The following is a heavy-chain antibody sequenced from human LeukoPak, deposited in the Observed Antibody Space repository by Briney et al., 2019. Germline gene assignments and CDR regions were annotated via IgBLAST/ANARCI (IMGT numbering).Heavy chain of an antibody. D-gene: IGHD4-17*01. CDR2: ISWNSGSI. CDR1: GFTFDDYA. CDR3: AKTDYGDYDYFDY. Sequence: AGGSLRLSCAASGFTFDDYAMHWVRQAPGKGLEWVSGISWNSGSIGYADSVKGRFTISRDNAKNSLYLQMNSLRAEDTALCYCAKTDYGDYDYFDYWGQGTLVTVSS. J-gene: IGHJ4*02. V-gene: IGHV3-9*01.